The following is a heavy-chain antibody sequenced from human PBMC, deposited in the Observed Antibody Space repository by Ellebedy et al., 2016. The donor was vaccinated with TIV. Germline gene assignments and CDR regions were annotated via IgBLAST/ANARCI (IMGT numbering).Heavy chain of an antibody. D-gene: IGHD1-26*01. V-gene: IGHV3-11*06. Sequence: GGSLRLSXAASGFTFSDYYMSWIRQDPGKGLEWVSQISSGSTYTKYADSVKGRFTISRDNAKNSLYLQMNSLRAEDTAVYYCTRDPERSSDLWGQGARVIVSS. CDR2: ISSGSTYT. CDR3: TRDPERSSDL. CDR1: GFTFSDYY. J-gene: IGHJ4*02.